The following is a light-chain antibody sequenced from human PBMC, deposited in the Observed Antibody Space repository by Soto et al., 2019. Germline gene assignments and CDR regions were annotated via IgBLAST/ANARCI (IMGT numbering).Light chain of an antibody. CDR1: QSISNNY. CDR3: HQSTA. Sequence: EIVLTQSPGTLSLSPGERATLSCRASQSISNNYLAWYQQRPGQAPRLLIYGVSSRATGIADMFSGSGSGTDFTLTIIRLEPEDFAMYYCHQSTAFGQGTRVDI. CDR2: GVS. V-gene: IGKV3-20*01. J-gene: IGKJ1*01.